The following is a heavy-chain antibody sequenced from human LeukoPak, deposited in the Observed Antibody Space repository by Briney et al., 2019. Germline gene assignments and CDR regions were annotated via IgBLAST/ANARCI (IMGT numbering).Heavy chain of an antibody. CDR2: INSHGSST. J-gene: IGHJ4*02. D-gene: IGHD7-27*01. V-gene: IGHV3-74*01. CDR1: GFNFSSYW. CDR3: VRLTGAEFDY. Sequence: PGGSPRLSCAASGFNFSSYWLHWVRQVPGKGLVWVSGINSHGSSTSYADSVKGRFTISRDNAKNTLHLQMNSLRAEDTAVYYCVRLTGAEFDYWGQGTLVTVSS.